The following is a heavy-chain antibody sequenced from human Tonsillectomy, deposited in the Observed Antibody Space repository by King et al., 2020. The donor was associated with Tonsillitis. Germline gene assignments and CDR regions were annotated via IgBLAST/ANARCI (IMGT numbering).Heavy chain of an antibody. CDR2: ISSSSNYT. CDR3: ARDSIVDIVPTDPFWYFDL. J-gene: IGHJ2*01. D-gene: IGHD5-12*01. V-gene: IGHV3-11*06. Sequence: VQLVESGGGLVKPGGSLRLSCAASGFTFSDYYMSWIRQAPGKGLEWVSYISSSSNYTDYADSVKGRFTVSRDNAKDSLYLQMNSLRAEDTAVYYCARDSIVDIVPTDPFWYFDLWGRGTLVTVSS. CDR1: GFTFSDYY.